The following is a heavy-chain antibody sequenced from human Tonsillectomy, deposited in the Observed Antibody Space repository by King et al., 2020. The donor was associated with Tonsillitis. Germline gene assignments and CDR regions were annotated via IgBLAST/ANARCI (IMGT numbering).Heavy chain of an antibody. V-gene: IGHV3-11*06. CDR2: ISTSSSYT. CDR1: GFTFSDYY. D-gene: IGHD1-26*01. J-gene: IGHJ6*02. Sequence: VQLVESGGGLVKPGGSLRLSCEASGFTFSDYYMTWIRQAPGKGLEWVSSISTSSSYTNYADSVKGRFTISRDNAKNSLNLQMNSLRAEDTAVYYCARERGGWELLNGMDAWGQGTTVTVSS. CDR3: ARERGGWELLNGMDA.